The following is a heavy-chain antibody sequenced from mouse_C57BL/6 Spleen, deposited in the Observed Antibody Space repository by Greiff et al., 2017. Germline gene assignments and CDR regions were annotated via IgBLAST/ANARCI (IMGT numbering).Heavy chain of an antibody. CDR2: LSSGSSTL. J-gene: IGHJ1*03. Sequence: EVQLVESGGGLVKPGGSLKLSCAASGFTFSDYGMHWVRQAPEKGLEWVAYLSSGSSTLYYADTVKGRFTIARDNAKNTLFLQMTSLRSEDTAMYYCARGYYGSSYFYWYFDVWGTGTTVTVSS. V-gene: IGHV5-17*01. CDR3: ARGYYGSSYFYWYFDV. CDR1: GFTFSDYG. D-gene: IGHD1-1*01.